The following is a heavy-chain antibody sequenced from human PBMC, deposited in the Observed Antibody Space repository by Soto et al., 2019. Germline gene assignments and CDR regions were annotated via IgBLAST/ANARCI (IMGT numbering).Heavy chain of an antibody. V-gene: IGHV3-74*01. Sequence: VQLVASGGGLVQPGGSLRLSCAASGFTFSSSWMHWVRQGPGKGLVWVSRVNSDESTTSYADPVKGRFTISRDNAKNTLYLQRSSVRVEDTARYYGGCFECGRTAVVTAMEANGYWGQGTLVTVSS. CDR1: GFTFSSSW. D-gene: IGHD2-21*02. CDR3: GCFECGRTAVVTAMEANGY. CDR2: VNSDESTT. J-gene: IGHJ4*02.